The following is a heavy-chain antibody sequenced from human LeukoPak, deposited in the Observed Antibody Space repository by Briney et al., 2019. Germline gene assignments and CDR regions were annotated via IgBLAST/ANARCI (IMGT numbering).Heavy chain of an antibody. CDR1: GYSFTSYW. D-gene: IGHD6-13*01. J-gene: IGHJ4*02. V-gene: IGHV5-51*01. Sequence: GESLKISCQGSGYSFTSYWIGWVRQMPGKSLEWMGIIYPGDSETRYSPSFQGQVTISADKSISTAYLQWSSLKASGTAIYYCARRAVAAADYWGRGTLVTVSS. CDR2: IYPGDSET. CDR3: ARRAVAAADY.